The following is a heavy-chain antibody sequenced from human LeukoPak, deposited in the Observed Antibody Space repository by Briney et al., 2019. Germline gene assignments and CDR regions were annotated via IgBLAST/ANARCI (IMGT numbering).Heavy chain of an antibody. CDR2: INHSGST. J-gene: IGHJ6*02. CDR3: ARWVRVFTYYYYYGMDV. CDR1: GGSFSGYY. V-gene: IGHV4-34*01. Sequence: SETLSLTCAVYGGSFSGYYWSWIRQPPGKGLEWIGEINHSGSTNYNPSLKSRVTISVDTSKNQFSLKLSSVTAVDTAVYYCARWVRVFTYYYYYGMDVWGQGTTVTVSS. D-gene: IGHD3-10*01.